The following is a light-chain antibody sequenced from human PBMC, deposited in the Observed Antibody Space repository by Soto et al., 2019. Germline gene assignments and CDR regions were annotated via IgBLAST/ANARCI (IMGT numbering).Light chain of an antibody. CDR3: QQYSVYWT. V-gene: IGKV1-5*02. CDR1: QSVSTR. Sequence: DIQMTQSPSSLSASVGDRVTIICRASQSVSTRLAWYQQKPGKAPKVLIYDASSWAGGVPSRFTGSGSGTEFTLTINGLKPDDFATYYCQQYSVYWTFGQGTKVDIK. CDR2: DAS. J-gene: IGKJ1*01.